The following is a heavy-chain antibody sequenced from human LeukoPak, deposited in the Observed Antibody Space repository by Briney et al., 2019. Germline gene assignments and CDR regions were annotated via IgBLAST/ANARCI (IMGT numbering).Heavy chain of an antibody. CDR3: ARVHCSSTSCPHYYMDV. CDR1: GGSISSSSYY. D-gene: IGHD2-2*01. V-gene: IGHV4-39*01. J-gene: IGHJ6*03. CDR2: IYYSGST. Sequence: PSETLSLTCIVSGGSISSSSYYWGWIRQPPGKGLEWLGSIYYSGSTYYNPSLKSRVTISVDTSKNQFSLKLSSVTAADTAVYYCARVHCSSTSCPHYYMDVWGKGTTVSVSS.